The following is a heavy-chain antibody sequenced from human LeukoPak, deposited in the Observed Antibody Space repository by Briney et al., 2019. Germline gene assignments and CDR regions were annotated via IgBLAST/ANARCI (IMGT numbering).Heavy chain of an antibody. CDR3: ARDQNYYDILTGYYNVFDY. CDR2: MSSSDSYI. V-gene: IGHV3-21*01. D-gene: IGHD3-9*01. CDR1: GFTFSSYS. J-gene: IGHJ4*02. Sequence: GGSLRLSCAVAGFTFSSYSMNWVRQAPGKGLEWVSSMSSSDSYIYYADSVKGRFTISRDNAKNSLYLQMNSLRAEDTAVYYCARDQNYYDILTGYYNVFDYWGQGTLVTVSS.